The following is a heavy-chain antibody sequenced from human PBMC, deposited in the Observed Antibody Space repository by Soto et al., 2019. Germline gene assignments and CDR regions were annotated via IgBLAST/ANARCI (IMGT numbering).Heavy chain of an antibody. Sequence: GGSLRLSCVASGFTVSSDFMTWVRQAPGKGLEWVSMIHDGDTTYYADPVKGRFTTSRDTSKNTLYLQMNSLRAEDTAVYYCARDDIGLGIDYWGLGTLVTVSS. CDR1: GFTVSSDF. D-gene: IGHD1-26*01. V-gene: IGHV3-66*01. CDR3: ARDDIGLGIDY. J-gene: IGHJ4*02. CDR2: IHDGDTT.